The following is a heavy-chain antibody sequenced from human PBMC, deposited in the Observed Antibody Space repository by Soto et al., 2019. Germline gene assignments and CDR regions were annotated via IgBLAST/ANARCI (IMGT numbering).Heavy chain of an antibody. V-gene: IGHV3-23*01. J-gene: IGHJ4*02. CDR1: GFTFSSYA. D-gene: IGHD2-2*01. CDR3: AKDQGPFYCSSTSCYAFDY. Sequence: GGSLRLSCAASGFTFSSYAMSWVRQAPGKGLEWVSAISGSGGSTYYADSVKGRFTISRDNSKNTLYLQMNSLRAEDTAVYYCAKDQGPFYCSSTSCYAFDYWGQGTLVTVSS. CDR2: ISGSGGST.